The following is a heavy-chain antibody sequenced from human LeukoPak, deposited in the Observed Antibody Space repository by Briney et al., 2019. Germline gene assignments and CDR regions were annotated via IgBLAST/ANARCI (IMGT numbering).Heavy chain of an antibody. J-gene: IGHJ4*02. CDR1: GYTFTSYY. CDR2: INPSGGST. V-gene: IGHV1-46*01. D-gene: IGHD3-9*01. CDR3: ARPRSVYYDILTGLDY. Sequence: ASVKVSCKASGYTFTSYYMHWVRQAPGQGLEWMGIINPSGGSTSYAQKFQGRVTITTDESTSTAYMELSSLRSEDTAVYYCARPRSVYYDILTGLDYWGQGTLVTVSS.